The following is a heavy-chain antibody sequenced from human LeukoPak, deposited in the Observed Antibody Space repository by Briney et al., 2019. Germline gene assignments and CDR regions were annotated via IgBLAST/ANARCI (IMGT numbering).Heavy chain of an antibody. D-gene: IGHD5-24*01. Sequence: PSETLSLSCTVSGGSFDNSYCWTWVRQPPGKGPEWIATIYSSEFTYYNPSLRSRVTISGDRSKNLFSLRLSSVTAADTAVYYCARGSDDYKLGNYWGQGTLLTVSS. V-gene: IGHV4-39*01. J-gene: IGHJ4*02. CDR1: GGSFDNSYC. CDR2: IYSSEFT. CDR3: ARGSDDYKLGNY.